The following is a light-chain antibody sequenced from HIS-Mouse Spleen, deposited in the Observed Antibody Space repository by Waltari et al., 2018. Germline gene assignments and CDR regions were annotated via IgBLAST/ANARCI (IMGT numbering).Light chain of an antibody. CDR1: ALQKKY. CDR3: YSTDSSGNHRV. CDR2: EDS. Sequence: SYELTQPPSVSVSPGQTARITCSGAALQKKYAYWYQQKSGPAPVLVIYEDSKRPSGIPERFSGSSSGTMATLTISGAQVEDEADYYCYSTDSSGNHRVFGGGTKLTVL. V-gene: IGLV3-10*01. J-gene: IGLJ2*01.